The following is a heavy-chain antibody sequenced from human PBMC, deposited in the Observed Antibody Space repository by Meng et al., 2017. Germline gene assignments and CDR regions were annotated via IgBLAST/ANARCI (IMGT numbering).Heavy chain of an antibody. CDR3: ARDKYYYGSSGPNYYYYGMDV. D-gene: IGHD3-22*01. J-gene: IGHJ6*02. CDR2: ISSSSSYI. V-gene: IGHV3-21*01. CDR1: GFTFSSYS. Sequence: GGSLRLSCAASGFTFSSYSMNWVRQAPGKGLEWVSSISSSSSYIYYADSVKGRFTISRDNAKNSLYLQMNSLRAEDTAVYYCARDKYYYGSSGPNYYYYGMDVWGQGTTVTVSS.